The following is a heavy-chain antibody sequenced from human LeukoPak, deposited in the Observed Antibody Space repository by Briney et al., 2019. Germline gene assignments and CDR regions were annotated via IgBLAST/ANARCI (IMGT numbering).Heavy chain of an antibody. CDR3: ARVKDPGGYYYYYYMDV. J-gene: IGHJ6*03. CDR2: ISYIGST. D-gene: IGHD3-16*01. Sequence: PSETLSLTCTVSGDSSSRYYWSWIRQPPGKGLEWIGYISYIGSTKYNPSLKSRVTISEDVSKNQFSLKLSSVTAADTAMYYCARVKDPGGYYYYYYMDVWGKGTTVTVSS. CDR1: GDSSSRYY. V-gene: IGHV4-59*12.